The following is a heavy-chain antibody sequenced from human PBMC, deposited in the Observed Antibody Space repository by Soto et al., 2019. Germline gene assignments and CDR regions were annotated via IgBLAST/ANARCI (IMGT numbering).Heavy chain of an antibody. CDR3: ARASLAEGPEAY. Sequence: SETLSLTCSVSGGCITGYYWNWIRQPPGKGLEWVGHIYGSGSTNYNPSLQSRVTISVDTSKIQFSLNLTSVTAADTAVYYCARASLAEGPEAYWGQGILVTVSS. CDR1: GGCITGYY. D-gene: IGHD6-19*01. V-gene: IGHV4-59*12. CDR2: IYGSGST. J-gene: IGHJ4*02.